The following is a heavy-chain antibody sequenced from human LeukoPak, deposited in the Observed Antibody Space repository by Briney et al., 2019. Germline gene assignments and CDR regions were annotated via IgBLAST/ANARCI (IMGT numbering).Heavy chain of an antibody. J-gene: IGHJ4*02. Sequence: SVKVSCKASGGTFSSYAISWVRQAPGQGLEWVGGIIPIFGTANYAQKFQGRVTITADESTSTAYMELSSLRSEDTAVYYCARSVTAGVVVAATYYWGQGTLVTVSS. V-gene: IGHV1-69*13. CDR1: GGTFSSYA. CDR2: IIPIFGTA. D-gene: IGHD2-15*01. CDR3: ARSVTAGVVVAATYY.